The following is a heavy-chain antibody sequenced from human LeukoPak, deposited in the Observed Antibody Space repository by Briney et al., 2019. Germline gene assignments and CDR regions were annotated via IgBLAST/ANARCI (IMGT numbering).Heavy chain of an antibody. Sequence: SQTLSPTCAVSGGSISSGGYSWSWIRQPPGKGLEWIGYIYHSGSTYYNPSLKSRVTISVDRSKNQFSLKLSSVTAADTAMYYCARAAMVTGFDYWGQGTLVTVSS. D-gene: IGHD5-18*01. CDR1: GGSISSGGYS. CDR2: IYHSGST. CDR3: ARAAMVTGFDY. V-gene: IGHV4-30-2*01. J-gene: IGHJ4*02.